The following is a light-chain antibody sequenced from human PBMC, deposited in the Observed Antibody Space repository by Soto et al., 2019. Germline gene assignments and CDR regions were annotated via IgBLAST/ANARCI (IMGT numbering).Light chain of an antibody. CDR2: GAS. V-gene: IGKV3-20*01. CDR1: QSVSSSY. Sequence: EIVMTQSPATLSVSPGERATLSCRASQSVSSSYLAWYQHKPGQAPRLLIYGASSRATGIPDRFSGSGSGTDFTLTISRLEPEDFAAYYCQQYGTSRHGTFGQGTRLEIK. CDR3: QQYGTSRHGT. J-gene: IGKJ5*01.